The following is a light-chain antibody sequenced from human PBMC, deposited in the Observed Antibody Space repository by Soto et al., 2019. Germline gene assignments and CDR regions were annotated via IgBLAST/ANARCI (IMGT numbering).Light chain of an antibody. CDR2: GNS. V-gene: IGLV1-40*01. Sequence: VLTQPPSVSGAPGQRVTISCSGSSSNIGAGYDVNWYRQLPGTAPKLLIYGNSDRPSGVPARFSGSKSGTSASLAITRLQAEDEADYFCQSYDRSLRTYVFGTGTKVTVL. J-gene: IGLJ1*01. CDR3: QSYDRSLRTYV. CDR1: SSNIGAGYD.